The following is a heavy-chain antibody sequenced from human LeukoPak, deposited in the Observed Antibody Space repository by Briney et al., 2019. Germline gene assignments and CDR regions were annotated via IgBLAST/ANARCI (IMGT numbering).Heavy chain of an antibody. V-gene: IGHV1-8*02. CDR3: ARGNHYYGSGSSDY. J-gene: IGHJ4*02. CDR2: INPNSGNT. D-gene: IGHD3-10*01. Sequence: GASVKVSCKASGYTFTGYYMHWVRQAPGQGLEWMGWINPNSGNTGYAQKFQGRVTMTRNTSISTAYMELSSLRSEDTAVYYCARGNHYYGSGSSDYWGQGTLVTVSS. CDR1: GYTFTGYY.